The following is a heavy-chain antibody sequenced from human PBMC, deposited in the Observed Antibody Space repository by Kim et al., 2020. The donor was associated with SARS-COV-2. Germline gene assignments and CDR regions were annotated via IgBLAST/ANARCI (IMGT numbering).Heavy chain of an antibody. CDR1: GFTFSSYQ. Sequence: GGSLRLSCAASGFTFSSYQMNWVRQAPGKGLVWVTYINSRGVTIYYADSVKGRSTISRDNAKNLLYLRMNSLRAEETGVYFCVRDVTTAAEGFWGQGTLGTVSS. V-gene: IGHV3-48*03. CDR3: VRDVTTAAEGF. CDR2: INSRGVTI. D-gene: IGHD6-13*01. J-gene: IGHJ4*02.